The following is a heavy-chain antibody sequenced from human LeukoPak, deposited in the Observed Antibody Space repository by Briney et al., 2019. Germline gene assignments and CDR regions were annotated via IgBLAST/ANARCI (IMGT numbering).Heavy chain of an antibody. CDR2: INPNSGGT. D-gene: IGHD4-23*01. Sequence: EASVKVSCKASGYTFTGYYMHWVRQAPGQGLEWMGWINPNSGGTNYAQKFQGRVTMTRDTSISTAYMELSRLRSDDTAVYYCARVPPPNDLGGKGTNKAFGYWGQGTLVTVSS. CDR3: ARVPPPNDLGGKGTNKAFGY. V-gene: IGHV1-2*02. CDR1: GYTFTGYY. J-gene: IGHJ4*02.